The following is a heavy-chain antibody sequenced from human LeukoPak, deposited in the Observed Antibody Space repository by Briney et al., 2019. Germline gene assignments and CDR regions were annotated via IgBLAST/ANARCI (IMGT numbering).Heavy chain of an antibody. D-gene: IGHD4-17*01. CDR2: ISASGGST. J-gene: IGHJ6*02. CDR3: ARAPRTTVFYYGMDV. CDR1: GFTFSSSA. V-gene: IGHV3-23*01. Sequence: GGSLRLSCAASGFTFSSSAMSWVRQVPGKGLEWVSGISASGGSTSYADSVKGRFTISRDNSKNTLYLQMNSLRAEDTAVYYCARAPRTTVFYYGMDVWGQGTTVTVSS.